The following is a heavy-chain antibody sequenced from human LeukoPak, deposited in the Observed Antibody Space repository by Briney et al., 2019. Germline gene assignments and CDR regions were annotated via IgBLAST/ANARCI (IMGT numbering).Heavy chain of an antibody. V-gene: IGHV3-23*01. CDR1: GFTFRHYD. D-gene: IGHD2-21*01. CDR2: INTSGGST. CDR3: MKLPTMIIVIDTDFEY. J-gene: IGHJ4*02. Sequence: GGSLRLSCVASGFTFRHYDMSWVRQAPGKGLEWVSSINTSGGSTYYADSLQGRFTISRDSSKNTLHLQMNNVRAEDTALYYCMKLPTMIIVIDTDFEYWGQGAQVTVSS.